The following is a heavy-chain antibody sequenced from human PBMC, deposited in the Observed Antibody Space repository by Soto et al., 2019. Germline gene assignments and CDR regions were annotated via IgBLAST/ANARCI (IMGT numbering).Heavy chain of an antibody. J-gene: IGHJ3*02. CDR2: ISSSNSYT. D-gene: IGHD3-9*01. Sequence: PGGSLRLSCAASGFTFSDYYMSWIRQAPGKGLEWVSYISSSNSYTNYADSVKGRFTISRDNAKNSLYLQMNSLRAEDTAVYYCARDADILTGSDVFDIWGQGTMVTVS. V-gene: IGHV3-11*05. CDR1: GFTFSDYY. CDR3: ARDADILTGSDVFDI.